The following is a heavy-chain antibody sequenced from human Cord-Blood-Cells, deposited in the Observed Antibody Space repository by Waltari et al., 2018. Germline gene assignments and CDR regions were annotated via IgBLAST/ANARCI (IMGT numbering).Heavy chain of an antibody. CDR2: INHSGST. CDR1: GGSFSGYY. CDR3: ARRPPPYSGSYYWFDP. V-gene: IGHV4-34*01. J-gene: IGHJ5*02. Sequence: QVQLQQWGAGLLKPSETLSLTCAVYGGSFSGYYWSWIRQPPGKGLEWIGEINHSGSTNSNPSLKSRVTISVDTSKNQFSLKLSSVTAADTAVYYCARRPPPYSGSYYWFDPWGQGTLVTVSS. D-gene: IGHD1-26*01.